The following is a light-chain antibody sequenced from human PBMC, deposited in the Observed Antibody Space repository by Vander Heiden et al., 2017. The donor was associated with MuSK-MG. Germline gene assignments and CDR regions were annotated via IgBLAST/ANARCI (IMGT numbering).Light chain of an antibody. CDR1: SSNIGAGYV. J-gene: IGLJ2*01. CDR3: HSYDSSMRVV. V-gene: IGLV1-40*01. Sequence: QSVLTPPPSVSGAPGQMVSVSCTGSSSNIGAGYVVQWYQQLPGTAPKLLIYDDINRPSGVPDRFSGSKSGTSASLAITGLQAEDEAYYYCHSYDSSMRVVFGGGTRVTVL. CDR2: DDI.